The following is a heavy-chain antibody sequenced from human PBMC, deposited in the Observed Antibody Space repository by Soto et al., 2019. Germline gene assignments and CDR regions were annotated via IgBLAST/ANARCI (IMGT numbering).Heavy chain of an antibody. CDR3: ARGQAGGLVVIDY. J-gene: IGHJ4*02. D-gene: IGHD2-15*01. CDR2: INHSGST. V-gene: IGHV4-34*01. CDR1: GGSFSGYY. Sequence: QVQLQQWGARLLKPSETLSRTCAVYGGSFSGYYWSWIRQPPGKGLEWIGEINHSGSTNYNPSLKSRVTISVDTSKNQFSLKLTSVTAADTAVYYCARGQAGGLVVIDYWGQGTLVTVSS.